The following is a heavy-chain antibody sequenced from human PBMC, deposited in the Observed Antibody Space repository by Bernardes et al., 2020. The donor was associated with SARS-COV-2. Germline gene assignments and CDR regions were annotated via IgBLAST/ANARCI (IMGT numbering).Heavy chain of an antibody. CDR3: AREGPFGGYYYYGMDV. CDR2: INPNSGGT. Sequence: ASVKVSCKASGYTFTGYYMHWVRQAPGQGLEWMGWINPNSGGTNYAQKFQGRVTMTRDTSISTAYMELSRLRSDDTAVYYCAREGPFGGYYYYGMDVWGQGTTVTVSS. D-gene: IGHD3-10*01. J-gene: IGHJ6*02. CDR1: GYTFTGYY. V-gene: IGHV1-2*02.